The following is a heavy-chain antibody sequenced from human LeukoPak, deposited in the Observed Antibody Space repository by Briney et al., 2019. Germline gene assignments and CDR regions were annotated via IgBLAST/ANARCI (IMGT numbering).Heavy chain of an antibody. CDR1: GFTFSSYA. V-gene: IGHV3-23*01. CDR3: ARMYYDFWSGYSFFDY. CDR2: ISGSGGST. Sequence: GGSLRLSCAASGFTFSSYAMSWVRQAPGKGLEWVSAISGSGGSTYYADSVKGRFTISRDNSKNTLYLQMNSLRAEDTAVYYCARMYYDFWSGYSFFDYWGQGTLVTVSS. D-gene: IGHD3-3*01. J-gene: IGHJ4*02.